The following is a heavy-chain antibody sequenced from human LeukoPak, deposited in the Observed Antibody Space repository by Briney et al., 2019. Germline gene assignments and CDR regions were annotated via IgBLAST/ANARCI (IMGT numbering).Heavy chain of an antibody. D-gene: IGHD2-2*01. V-gene: IGHV3-21*01. CDR2: ISSSSSYI. CDR3: ARSLVVVPGFDY. J-gene: IGHJ4*02. CDR1: GFTFSSYS. Sequence: GGSLRLSCAASGFTFSSYSMNWVRQAPRKGLEWVSSISSSSSYIYYADSVKGRFTISRDNAKNSLYLQMNSLRAEDTAVYYCARSLVVVPGFDYWGQGTLVTVSS.